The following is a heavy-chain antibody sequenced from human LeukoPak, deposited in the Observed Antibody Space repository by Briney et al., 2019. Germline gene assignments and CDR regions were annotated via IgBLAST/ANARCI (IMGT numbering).Heavy chain of an antibody. CDR1: GGSISRSSYY. CDR2: IFYSGIT. Sequence: KASETLSLTCTVSGGSISRSSYYWGWIRQPPGKGLEWIGSIFYSGITNFNPSLKSRATMSIDTSKNQFSLKLSSVTAADTAIYYCATYTAYRGDFWGQGTLVTVSS. V-gene: IGHV4-39*07. D-gene: IGHD3-16*01. CDR3: ATYTAYRGDF. J-gene: IGHJ4*02.